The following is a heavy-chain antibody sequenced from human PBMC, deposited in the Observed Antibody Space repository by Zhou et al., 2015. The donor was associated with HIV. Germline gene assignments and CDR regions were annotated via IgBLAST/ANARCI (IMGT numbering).Heavy chain of an antibody. Sequence: MQLIQSGGGVKKPGASVTLSCASSTFAFKNFYIHWVRQAPGRGFEWMGMVVSNNLQTTYAPNFQGRVTSTRDTASPTIFMKLDNLQSDDTAIYFCVVAGDQYFESWGPGSLVTVS. D-gene: IGHD3-10*01. CDR1: TFAFKNFY. CDR3: VVAGDQYFES. CDR2: VVSNNLQT. V-gene: IGHV1-46*02. J-gene: IGHJ4*02.